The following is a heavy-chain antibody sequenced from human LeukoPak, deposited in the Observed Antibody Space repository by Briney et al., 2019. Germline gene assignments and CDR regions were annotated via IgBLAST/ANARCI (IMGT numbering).Heavy chain of an antibody. V-gene: IGHV4-59*06. Sequence: SETLSLTCTVSGGSISSYYWSWIRQPAGKGLEWIGYIYYSGSTYYNPSLKSRVTISVDTSKNQFSLKLSSVTAADTAVYYCARAVVTASDAFDIWGQGTMVTVSS. CDR2: IYYSGST. CDR1: GGSISSYY. CDR3: ARAVVTASDAFDI. D-gene: IGHD2-21*02. J-gene: IGHJ3*02.